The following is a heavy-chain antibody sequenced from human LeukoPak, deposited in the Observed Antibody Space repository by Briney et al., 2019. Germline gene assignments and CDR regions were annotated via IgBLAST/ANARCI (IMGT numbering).Heavy chain of an antibody. Sequence: GGSLRLSCAASGFTFSSYSMNWVRQAPGKGLEWVSSISSSSSYIYYADSVKGRFTISRDNAKNSLYLQMNSLRAEDTAVYYCARRGLTTPTLIDYWGQGTLVTVSS. D-gene: IGHD4-11*01. J-gene: IGHJ4*02. V-gene: IGHV3-21*01. CDR1: GFTFSSYS. CDR2: ISSSSSYI. CDR3: ARRGLTTPTLIDY.